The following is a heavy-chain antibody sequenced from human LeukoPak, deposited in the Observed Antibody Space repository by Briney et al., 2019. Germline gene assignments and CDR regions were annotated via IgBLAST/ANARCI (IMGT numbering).Heavy chain of an antibody. CDR1: GYTFTGYY. CDR2: INPISGGT. V-gene: IGHV1-2*02. Sequence: GASVKVSCKASGYTFTGYYMHWVRQAPGQGLEWMGWINPISGGTKYAEKFQGRVTMTRDTSISTAYMELNSLKSDDTAVYYCARGRRFDPWGQGTLVTVSS. CDR3: ARGRRFDP. J-gene: IGHJ5*02.